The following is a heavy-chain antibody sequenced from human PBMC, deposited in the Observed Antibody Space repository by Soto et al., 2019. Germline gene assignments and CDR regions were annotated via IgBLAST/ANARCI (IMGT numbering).Heavy chain of an antibody. Sequence: GESLKISCKGSGYSFTSYWIGWVRQMPGKGLEWMGIIYPGDSDTRYSPSFQGQVTISADKSISTAYLQWSSLKASDTAMYYCARPPWVGSSSWYRAFDIWGQGTMVTVSS. CDR2: IYPGDSDT. CDR1: GYSFTSYW. J-gene: IGHJ3*02. V-gene: IGHV5-51*01. D-gene: IGHD6-13*01. CDR3: ARPPWVGSSSWYRAFDI.